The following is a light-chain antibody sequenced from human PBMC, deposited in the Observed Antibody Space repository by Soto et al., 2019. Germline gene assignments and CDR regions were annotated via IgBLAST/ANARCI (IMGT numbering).Light chain of an antibody. Sequence: EIVLTQSPATLSLSPGERATLSCRASQSVTKYLAWYKQKPGQAPRLLIYDTSNRATGIPARFSGSGSGTDLTLTISRLESEDSEIYYCQQRYNWITFGGGTKVESK. CDR3: QQRYNWIT. J-gene: IGKJ4*01. CDR1: QSVTKY. CDR2: DTS. V-gene: IGKV3-11*01.